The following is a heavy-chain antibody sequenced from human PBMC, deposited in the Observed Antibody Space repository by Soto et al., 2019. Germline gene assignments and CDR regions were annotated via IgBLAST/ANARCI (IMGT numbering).Heavy chain of an antibody. V-gene: IGHV3-15*01. CDR3: TTDRRQLAQFDN. CDR1: GFTISDAW. Sequence: EVQLVESGGGLVKPGGSLRLSCAVSGFTISDAWMSWVRQAPGKGLEWVARIKSESDGGALDYAAPVKGRCGVSRDDSRNTLFLQMNSLRDDETGVYYCTTDRRQLAQFDNWGQGTLVSVSS. D-gene: IGHD6-6*01. CDR2: IKSESDGGAL. J-gene: IGHJ4*02.